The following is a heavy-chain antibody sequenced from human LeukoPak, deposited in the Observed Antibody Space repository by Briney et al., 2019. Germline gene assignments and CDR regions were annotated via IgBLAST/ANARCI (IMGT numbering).Heavy chain of an antibody. CDR1: GYTFTSYY. J-gene: IGHJ4*02. V-gene: IGHV3-30*18. D-gene: IGHD2-2*01. CDR3: AKDPADY. Sequence: SCKASGYTFTSYYMHWVRQAPGKGLEWVAVISYDGSNKYYADSVKGRFTISRDNSKNTLYLQMNSLRAEDTAVYYCAKDPADYWGQGTLVTVSS. CDR2: ISYDGSNK.